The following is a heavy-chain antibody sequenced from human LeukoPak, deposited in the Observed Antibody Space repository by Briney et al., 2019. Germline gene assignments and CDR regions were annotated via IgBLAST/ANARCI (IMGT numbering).Heavy chain of an antibody. J-gene: IGHJ6*02. CDR2: IKEDGSEK. CDR1: GFTFSHYW. Sequence: GGSLRLSCAASGFTFSHYWMDWVRQAPGKGLEWVANIKEDGSEKYYVDSVEGRFTLSRDNAKNSLHLQMNSLSAEDTAVYYCARVWYYYDSSGYTVYGMDVWGQGTTVTVSS. CDR3: ARVWYYYDSSGYTVYGMDV. D-gene: IGHD3-22*01. V-gene: IGHV3-7*01.